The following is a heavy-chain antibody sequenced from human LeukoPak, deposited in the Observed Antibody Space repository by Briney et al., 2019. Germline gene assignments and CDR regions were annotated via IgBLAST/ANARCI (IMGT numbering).Heavy chain of an antibody. CDR2: IYYSGST. CDR1: GGSISSYY. J-gene: IGHJ4*02. Sequence: SETLSLTCTVSGGSISSYYWSWIRQPPGKGLEWIGYIYYSGSTNYNPSLKSRVTISVDTSKNQFSLKLSSVTAADTAVYYCAREGDYSNYEYFDYWGQGTLVTVSS. V-gene: IGHV4-59*12. D-gene: IGHD4-11*01. CDR3: AREGDYSNYEYFDY.